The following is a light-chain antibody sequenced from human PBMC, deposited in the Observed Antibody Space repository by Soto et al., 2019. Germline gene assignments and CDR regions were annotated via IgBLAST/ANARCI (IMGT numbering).Light chain of an antibody. CDR2: AAS. J-gene: IGKJ4*01. Sequence: DIQLTQSPSFLSASVGDRVTITCRASQGISSYLAWYQQKPGKAPKLLIYAASTLQSGVPSRFSVSGSGTEFTLTISSLQPEDFATYYCQQLNSYLLTFGGGTKVEIK. CDR1: QGISSY. CDR3: QQLNSYLLT. V-gene: IGKV1-9*01.